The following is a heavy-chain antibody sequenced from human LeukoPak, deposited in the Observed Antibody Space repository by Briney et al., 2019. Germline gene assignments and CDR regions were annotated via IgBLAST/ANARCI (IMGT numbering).Heavy chain of an antibody. V-gene: IGHV4-59*01. Sequence: SETLSLTCTVSGGSISSYYWSWIRQPPGKGLEWIGFIYYSGSTNYNPSLKSRVTISVDTSKNQFSLKLSSVTAADTAVYYCARVLVTMVRGVGAWFDPWGLGTLVTVSP. D-gene: IGHD3-10*01. CDR1: GGSISSYY. CDR3: ARVLVTMVRGVGAWFDP. J-gene: IGHJ5*02. CDR2: IYYSGST.